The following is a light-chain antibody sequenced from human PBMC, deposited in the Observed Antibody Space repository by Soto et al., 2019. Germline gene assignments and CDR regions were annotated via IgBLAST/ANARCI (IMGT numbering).Light chain of an antibody. CDR3: QQYNKWPLT. CDR2: GAS. J-gene: IGKJ1*01. Sequence: EIVLTQSPGSLSLSPGERVTLSCRASQTVSIDLAWYQQTPGQAPRLLIYGASTRATGIPVRFSGSASGTEFTLTISSLQSEDFTVYYCQQYNKWPLTFGQGTKVDIK. V-gene: IGKV3-15*01. CDR1: QTVSID.